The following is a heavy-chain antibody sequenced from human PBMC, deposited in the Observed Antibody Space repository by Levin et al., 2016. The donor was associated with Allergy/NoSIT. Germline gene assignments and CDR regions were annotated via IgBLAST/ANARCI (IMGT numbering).Heavy chain of an antibody. D-gene: IGHD6-19*01. CDR2: INHSGST. V-gene: IGHV4-34*01. Sequence: WIRQPPGKRLEWIGEINHSGSTNYNPSLKSRVTISVDTSKNQFSLKLSSVTAADTAVYYCARDQVSDEAVAQGYYYYGMDVWGQGTTVTVSS. CDR3: ARDQVSDEAVAQGYYYYGMDV. J-gene: IGHJ6*02.